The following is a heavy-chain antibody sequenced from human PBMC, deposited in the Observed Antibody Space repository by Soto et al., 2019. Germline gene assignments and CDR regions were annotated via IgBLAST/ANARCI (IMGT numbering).Heavy chain of an antibody. D-gene: IGHD1-1*01. J-gene: IGHJ3*02. Sequence: QVQPQQWGARLLKPSETLSLTGAVYGGSNSDYYWSWIRQTPGKGLEWIGEINHSGRTNSKPSLKSRDTMSVHTSENHLGLHLCSVATADTAVDYGAKGDTVTGMNVFDIWDQGTMVTVS. CDR1: GGSNSDYY. CDR3: AKGDTVTGMNVFDI. CDR2: INHSGRT. V-gene: IGHV4-34*01.